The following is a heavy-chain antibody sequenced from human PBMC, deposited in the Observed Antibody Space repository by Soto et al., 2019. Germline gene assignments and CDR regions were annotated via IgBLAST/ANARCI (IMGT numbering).Heavy chain of an antibody. Sequence: SLTLSFKASGLTVGDFAMSLFRQAPGRGLKWVGFIRSKPYGATTEYAASVKGRFTLSRDDSKGIAYLQMNSLKTDDTAVYYCSRGFGHGPVSRFRGHPHPWDYWSQGNLVTVS. V-gene: IGHV3-49*03. CDR3: SRGFGHGPVSRFRGHPHPWDY. J-gene: IGHJ4*02. CDR1: GLTVGDFA. CDR2: IRSKPYGATT. D-gene: IGHD3-10*01.